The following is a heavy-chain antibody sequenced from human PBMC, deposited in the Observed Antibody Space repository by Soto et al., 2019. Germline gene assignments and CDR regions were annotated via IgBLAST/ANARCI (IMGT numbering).Heavy chain of an antibody. V-gene: IGHV4-30-2*01. J-gene: IGHJ4*02. CDR1: GGSISSGGYS. D-gene: IGHD5-18*01. CDR3: ARGVDKDLVRGFFDY. Sequence: TSETLSLTCAVSGGSISSGGYSWSWIRQPPGKGLEWIGYIYHSGSTYYNPSLKSRVTISVDRSKNQFSLKLSSVTAADTAVYYCARGVDKDLVRGFFDYWGQGTLVTVSS. CDR2: IYHSGST.